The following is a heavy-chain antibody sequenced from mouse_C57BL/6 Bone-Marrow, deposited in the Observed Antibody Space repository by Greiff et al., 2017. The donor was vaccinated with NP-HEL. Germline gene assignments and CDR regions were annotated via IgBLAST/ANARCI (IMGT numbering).Heavy chain of an antibody. Sequence: EVHLVESGGDLVKPGGSLKLSCAASGFTFSSYGMSWVRQTPDKRLEWVATISSGGSYTYYPDSVKGRFTISRDNAKNTLYLQMSSLKSEDTTKYCCTSTYDLDVAWFAYWGQGNLVTVSA. CDR3: TSTYDLDVAWFAY. CDR2: ISSGGSYT. CDR1: GFTFSSYG. J-gene: IGHJ3*01. V-gene: IGHV5-6*01. D-gene: IGHD2-4*01.